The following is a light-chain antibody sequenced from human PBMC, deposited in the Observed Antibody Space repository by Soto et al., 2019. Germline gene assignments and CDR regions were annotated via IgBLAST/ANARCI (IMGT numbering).Light chain of an antibody. CDR2: GAS. CDR3: QQYGSSRT. CDR1: QSVSSSY. J-gene: IGKJ5*01. V-gene: IGKV3-20*01. Sequence: EIVLTQSPGTLSLSPGERATLSCRASQSVSSSYLAWYQQKPGQAPRLILYGASSRATGIPDRFSGSGSGTDFTLTISRLEPEDFAVYYCQQYGSSRTFGQGTRLEIK.